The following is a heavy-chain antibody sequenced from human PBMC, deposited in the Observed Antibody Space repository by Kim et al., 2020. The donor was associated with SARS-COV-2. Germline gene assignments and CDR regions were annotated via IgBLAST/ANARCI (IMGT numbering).Heavy chain of an antibody. D-gene: IGHD5-12*01. Sequence: YYNPSLKSRVTISVDTSKNQFSLKLSSVTAADTAVYYCARVATINRAFDYWGQGTLVTVSS. V-gene: IGHV4-39*07. J-gene: IGHJ4*02. CDR3: ARVATINRAFDY.